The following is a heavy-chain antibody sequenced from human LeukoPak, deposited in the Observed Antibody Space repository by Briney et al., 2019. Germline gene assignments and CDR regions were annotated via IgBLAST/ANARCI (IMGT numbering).Heavy chain of an antibody. CDR1: GYTFTVYY. CDR3: ARTMAVGATKIFDY. V-gene: IGHV1-2*02. Sequence: ASVTVSFKASGYTFTVYYMHWVRQAPGQGLEWMGWINPNSGGTNYAQKFQGRVTMTRDTSISTAYMELSRLRSDDTAVYYCARTMAVGATKIFDYWGQGTLVTVSS. J-gene: IGHJ4*02. D-gene: IGHD1-26*01. CDR2: INPNSGGT.